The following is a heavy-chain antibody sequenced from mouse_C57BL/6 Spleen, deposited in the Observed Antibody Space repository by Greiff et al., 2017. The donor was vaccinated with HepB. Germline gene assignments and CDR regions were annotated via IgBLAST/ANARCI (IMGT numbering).Heavy chain of an antibody. CDR2: ISSGSSTI. J-gene: IGHJ2*01. CDR1: GFTFSDYG. Sequence: EVNVVESGGGLVKPGGSLKLSCAASGFTFSDYGMHWVRQAPEKGLEWVAYISSGSSTIYYADTVKGRFTISRDNAKNTLFLQMTSLRSEDTAMYYCARPYYGNYYYFDYWGQGTTLTVSS. V-gene: IGHV5-17*01. D-gene: IGHD2-10*01. CDR3: ARPYYGNYYYFDY.